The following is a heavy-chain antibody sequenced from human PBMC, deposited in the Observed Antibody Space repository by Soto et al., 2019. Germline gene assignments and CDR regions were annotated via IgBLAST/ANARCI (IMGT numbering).Heavy chain of an antibody. Sequence: GGSLRLSCASSGFPVDDYAMHWVRQATGKGLEWVSLISWDGGSTYCADSVKGRFTISRDNSKNSLYLQMNSLRTEDTALYYCAKDGNSGSYYLFDYWGQGTLVTVSS. V-gene: IGHV3-43*01. J-gene: IGHJ4*02. CDR2: ISWDGGST. CDR3: AKDGNSGSYYLFDY. CDR1: GFPVDDYA. D-gene: IGHD1-26*01.